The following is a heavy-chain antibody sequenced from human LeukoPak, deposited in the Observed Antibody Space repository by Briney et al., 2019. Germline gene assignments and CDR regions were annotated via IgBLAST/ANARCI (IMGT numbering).Heavy chain of an antibody. V-gene: IGHV4-39*01. J-gene: IGHJ4*02. CDR3: ASNGGVSRMPFDY. CDR1: GGSISSSSYY. CDR2: IYYSGST. Sequence: TSETLSLTCTVSGGSISSSSYYWGWIRQPPGKGLEWIGSIYYSGSTYYNPSLKSRVTISVDTSKNQFSLKLSSVTAADTAVYYCASNGGVSRMPFDYWGQGTLVTVSS. D-gene: IGHD2-8*01.